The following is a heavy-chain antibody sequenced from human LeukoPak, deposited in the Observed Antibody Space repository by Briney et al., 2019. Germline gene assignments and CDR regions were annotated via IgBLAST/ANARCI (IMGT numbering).Heavy chain of an antibody. CDR1: GFTFSNYG. J-gene: IGHJ4*02. V-gene: IGHV3-30*03. D-gene: IGHD4-23*01. CDR2: ISYDGNNN. CDR3: ARDRGGNELDY. Sequence: GGSLRLSCTASGFTFSNYGMHWVRQAPGKGLEWVATISYDGNNNYYTYSVKGRFTVSRDNSKNTLYLQMNSLRGEDTGVYYCARDRGGNELDYWGQGTLVTVSS.